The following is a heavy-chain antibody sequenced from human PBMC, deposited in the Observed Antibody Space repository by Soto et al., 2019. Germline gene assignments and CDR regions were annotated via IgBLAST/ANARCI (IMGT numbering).Heavy chain of an antibody. Sequence: GGSLRLSCAASGFTFSSYDMHWVRQGTGNGLEWVSGIGIAGDTYYPASERGRFTISRENAKNSLYLQMNSLGAEDTAVYYCARALRTGSAYYYYGIDVWGQGTTVTVSS. CDR3: ARALRTGSAYYYYGIDV. J-gene: IGHJ6*02. CDR2: IGIAGDT. CDR1: GFTFSSYD. D-gene: IGHD1-1*01. V-gene: IGHV3-13*01.